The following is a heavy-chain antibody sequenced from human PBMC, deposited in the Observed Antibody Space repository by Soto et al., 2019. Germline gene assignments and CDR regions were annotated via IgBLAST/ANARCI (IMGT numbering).Heavy chain of an antibody. CDR3: AREDDGGDRDYYGLDV. V-gene: IGHV4-30-4*08. CDR2: IHYSGSI. D-gene: IGHD2-21*02. CDR1: GGSISYEYYH. Sequence: QVLLQQSGPGLVKPSQTMSLTCTVSGGSISYEYYHWTWIRQSPGKGLEWIGYIHYSGSIIYNPSFKSRVTISVDTSKNQFSLQLSSVTAADTAVYFCAREDDGGDRDYYGLDVLGQGTTVTVSS. J-gene: IGHJ6*02.